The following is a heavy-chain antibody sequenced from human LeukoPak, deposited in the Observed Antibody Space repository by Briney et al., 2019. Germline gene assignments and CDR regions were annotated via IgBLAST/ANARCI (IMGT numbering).Heavy chain of an antibody. CDR3: AKVAMVRGVITRYYYYGMDV. Sequence: GGSLRPSCAASGFTFDDYAMHWVRQAPGKGLEWVSFISWDGGSTYYADSVKGRFTISRDNSKNSLYLQMNSLRAEDTALYYCAKVAMVRGVITRYYYYGMDVWGKGTTVTVSS. D-gene: IGHD3-10*01. V-gene: IGHV3-43D*04. CDR1: GFTFDDYA. CDR2: ISWDGGST. J-gene: IGHJ6*04.